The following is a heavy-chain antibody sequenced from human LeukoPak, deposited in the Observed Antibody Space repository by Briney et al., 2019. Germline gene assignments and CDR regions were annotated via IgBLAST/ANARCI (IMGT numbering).Heavy chain of an antibody. CDR2: IYSGGST. J-gene: IGHJ5*02. V-gene: IGHV3-53*01. Sequence: GGSLRLSCAASGFTVSSNYMSWVRQAPGKGLEWVSVIYSGGSTYYADSVKGRFTISRDNAKNTLYLQMNSLRAEDTAVYYCARVGESHYGGWFDPWGQGTLVTVSS. CDR1: GFTVSSNY. D-gene: IGHD1-26*01. CDR3: ARVGESHYGGWFDP.